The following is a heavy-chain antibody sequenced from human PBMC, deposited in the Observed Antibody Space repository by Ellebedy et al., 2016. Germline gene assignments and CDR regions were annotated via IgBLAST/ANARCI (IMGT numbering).Heavy chain of an antibody. CDR1: GYTFTSYD. CDR3: GIPPDSSGYYEYFHH. CDR2: MNPNSGNT. V-gene: IGHV1-8*01. Sequence: ASVKVSCTASGYTFTSYDINWVRQATGQGLEWMGWMNPNSGNTGYAQKFQGRVTMTRNTSISTAYMELSSLRSDDTAVYYCGIPPDSSGYYEYFHHWGQGTLVTVSS. D-gene: IGHD3-22*01. J-gene: IGHJ1*01.